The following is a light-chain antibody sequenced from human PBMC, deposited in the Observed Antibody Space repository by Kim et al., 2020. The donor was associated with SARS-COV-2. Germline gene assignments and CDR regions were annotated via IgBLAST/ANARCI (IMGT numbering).Light chain of an antibody. CDR2: EFN. V-gene: IGLV2-8*01. CDR1: SSDVGGYNY. Sequence: GQSVAISCTGTSSDVGGYNYVSWYQQYPGKAPKLIIYEFNKRPSGVPDRFSGSKSGNTASLTVSGLQAEDEADYYCSSYAGTNNVLFGGGTQLTVL. J-gene: IGLJ2*01. CDR3: SSYAGTNNVL.